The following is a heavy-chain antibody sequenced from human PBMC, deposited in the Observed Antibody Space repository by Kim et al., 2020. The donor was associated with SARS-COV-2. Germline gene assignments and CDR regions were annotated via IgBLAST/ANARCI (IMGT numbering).Heavy chain of an antibody. CDR3: AGSSGWSHNFDY. Sequence: NYNPARKSRVTISVDKSKNQFSLKLSSVTAADTAVYYCAGSSGWSHNFDYWGQGTLVTVSS. J-gene: IGHJ4*02. D-gene: IGHD6-19*01. V-gene: IGHV4-4*02.